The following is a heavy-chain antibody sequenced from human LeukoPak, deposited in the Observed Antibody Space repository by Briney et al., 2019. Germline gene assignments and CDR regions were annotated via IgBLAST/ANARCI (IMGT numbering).Heavy chain of an antibody. CDR2: FDREDDEP. Sequence: ASVKVSCKVFGYTLSDFSMHWVRQAPGKGLEWLGGFDREDDEPIYAQIFQGRVRMTGDTSTDTAYMELSALRSEDTAVYYCATLDFYYDSSGRPLPPDWDQGTLVTVSS. D-gene: IGHD3-22*01. CDR1: GYTLSDFS. CDR3: ATLDFYYDSSGRPLPPD. V-gene: IGHV1-24*01. J-gene: IGHJ4*02.